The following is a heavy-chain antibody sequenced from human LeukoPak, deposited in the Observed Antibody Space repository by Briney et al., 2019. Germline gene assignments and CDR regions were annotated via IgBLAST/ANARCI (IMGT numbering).Heavy chain of an antibody. CDR2: IYSGGST. V-gene: IGHV3-66*01. CDR1: GFTFSSYW. D-gene: IGHD3-9*01. CDR3: ARGYYDILTGYELPFDY. J-gene: IGHJ4*02. Sequence: GGSLRLSCAASGFTFSSYWMTWVRQAPGKGLEWVSVIYSGGSTYYADSVKGRFTISRDNSKNTLYLQMNSLRAEDTAVYHCARGYYDILTGYELPFDYWGQGTLVTVSS.